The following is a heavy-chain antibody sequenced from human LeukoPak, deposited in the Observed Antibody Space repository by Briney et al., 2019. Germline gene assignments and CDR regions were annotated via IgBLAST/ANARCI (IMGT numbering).Heavy chain of an antibody. CDR3: ARRTVAAREDY. CDR1: GFTFSSYW. D-gene: IGHD6-6*01. CDR2: INQDGSEK. J-gene: IGHJ4*02. Sequence: PGGSLRLSCAASGFTFSSYWMSWVRQLPAKGLEWVANINQDGSEKNYVDSVKGRFTISRDNAKNSLSLQMNNLGAEDTAVYYCARRTVAAREDYWGQGTLVTVSS. V-gene: IGHV3-7*01.